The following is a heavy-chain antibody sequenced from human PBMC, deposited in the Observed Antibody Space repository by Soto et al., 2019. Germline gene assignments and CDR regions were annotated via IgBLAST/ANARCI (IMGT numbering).Heavy chain of an antibody. CDR1: GFTFSSYG. D-gene: IGHD6-6*01. Sequence: QVQLVESGGGVVQSGRSLRLSCAASGFTFSSYGMHWVRQAPGKGLEWVAVIWYDGSNKYYADSVKGRFTISRDNSKNTLYLQMNSLRAEDTAVYYCAREAPRYAFDIWGQGTMVTVSS. CDR3: AREAPRYAFDI. V-gene: IGHV3-33*01. J-gene: IGHJ3*02. CDR2: IWYDGSNK.